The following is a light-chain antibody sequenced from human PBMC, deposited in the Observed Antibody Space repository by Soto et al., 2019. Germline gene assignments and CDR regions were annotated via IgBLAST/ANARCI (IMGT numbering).Light chain of an antibody. J-gene: IGKJ4*01. Sequence: DIQMTQSPSSLSASVRDRITITCRASQSISNHLNWYQQKPGKGPNLLIYAASNLQSGVPSRFRGSRSGTEFTLTVSSLQPEDFATYYCQQYNSYSLTFGGGTKVDIK. CDR3: QQYNSYSLT. V-gene: IGKV1-17*01. CDR1: QSISNH. CDR2: AAS.